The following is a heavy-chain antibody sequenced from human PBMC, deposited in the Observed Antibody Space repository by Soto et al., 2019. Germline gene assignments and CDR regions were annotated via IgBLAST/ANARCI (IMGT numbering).Heavy chain of an antibody. Sequence: GESLKISCKGSGYSFTSYWISWVRQMPGKGLEWMGRIDPSDSYTNYSPSFQVHVTIAADKSISTAYLQWSSLKASDTGLYYCARLTGVAVAGTNYNYYGMDVWGKGTTVTVSS. CDR2: IDPSDSYT. CDR1: GYSFTSYW. D-gene: IGHD6-19*01. V-gene: IGHV5-10-1*01. J-gene: IGHJ6*04. CDR3: ARLTGVAVAGTNYNYYGMDV.